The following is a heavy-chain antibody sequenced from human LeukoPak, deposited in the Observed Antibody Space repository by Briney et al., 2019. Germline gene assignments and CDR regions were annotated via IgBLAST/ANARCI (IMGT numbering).Heavy chain of an antibody. V-gene: IGHV3-48*01. CDR3: AKSVGVVISGYYYAMDV. Sequence: GGSLRLSCAASGFTFSSYSMNWVRQAPGKGLEWVSYISSSSSTIYYADSVKGRFTISRDNSKNTLYLQMNSLRAEDTAVYYCAKSVGVVISGYYYAMDVWGQGTTVTVSS. D-gene: IGHD2-15*01. CDR1: GFTFSSYS. J-gene: IGHJ6*02. CDR2: ISSSSSTI.